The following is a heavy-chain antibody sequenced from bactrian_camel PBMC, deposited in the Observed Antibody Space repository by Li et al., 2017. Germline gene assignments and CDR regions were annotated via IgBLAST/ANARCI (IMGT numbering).Heavy chain of an antibody. CDR3: AALSAPAVSPPKDCTGGYWPDEFDY. J-gene: IGHJ4*01. CDR1: GKTAIPPC. Sequence: VQLVESGGARLQPGGSLRFSFKASGKTAIPPCLGWFRQDPGKGREPVATIYLHGPMTSYADSVKGRFTISKDDAKNTLYLQMRRLKPEDTALYRCAALSAPAVSPPKDCTGGYWPDEFDYWGQGTQVTVS. D-gene: IGHD2*01. V-gene: IGHV3S13*01. CDR2: IYLHGPMT.